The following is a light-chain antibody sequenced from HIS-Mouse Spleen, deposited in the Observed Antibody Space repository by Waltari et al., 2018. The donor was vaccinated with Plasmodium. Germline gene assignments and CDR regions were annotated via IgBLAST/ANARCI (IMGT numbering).Light chain of an antibody. CDR2: DVS. V-gene: IGLV2-11*01. J-gene: IGLJ3*02. CDR1: SSDVGGYNY. CDR3: CSYAGSYTLV. Sequence: QSALPQPRSVSGSPGQSVTISCTGTSSDVGGYNYVSWYQQHPGKAPKLMIYDVSKRPSGVPDRFSGSKSGNTASPTISGLQAEDEADYYCCSYAGSYTLVFGGGTKLTVL.